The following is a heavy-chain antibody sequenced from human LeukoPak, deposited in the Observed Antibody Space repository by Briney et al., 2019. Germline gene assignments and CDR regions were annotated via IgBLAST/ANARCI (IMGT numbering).Heavy chain of an antibody. J-gene: IGHJ4*02. CDR1: LFTLFVYA. D-gene: IGHD2-15*01. CDR3: AYDTCATCSGAFCYRFDS. V-gene: IGHV3-23*01. Sequence: GGSLRLSCADSLFTLFVYARRSVPQAPGKGLEWVSTFSGGVTTTWHADPVKGRFTISRDKSKNTVYLQMNSLRDDDTAVYDCAYDTCATCSGAFCYRFDSWGPGTLVTVSS. CDR2: FSGGVTTT.